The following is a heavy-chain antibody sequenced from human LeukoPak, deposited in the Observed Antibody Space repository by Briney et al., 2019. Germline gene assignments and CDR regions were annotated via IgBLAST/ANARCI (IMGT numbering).Heavy chain of an antibody. Sequence: QPGGSLRLSCAASGFTVSNNYMSWVRQAPGKGLEWVSVIYSGGTTYYADSVKGRFTISRDNSKNTLYLLMNSRRAEDTAVYYCARGGYCSGGNCYGYFDYWGQGTLVTVCS. CDR3: ARGGYCSGGNCYGYFDY. D-gene: IGHD2-15*01. V-gene: IGHV3-66*01. J-gene: IGHJ4*02. CDR1: GFTVSNNY. CDR2: IYSGGTT.